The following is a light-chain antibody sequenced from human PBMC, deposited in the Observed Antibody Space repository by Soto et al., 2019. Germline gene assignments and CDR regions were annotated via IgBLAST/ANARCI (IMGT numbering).Light chain of an antibody. CDR1: GSDIGVYDF. CDR3: KSYAGSNTYV. J-gene: IGLJ1*01. V-gene: IGLV2-8*01. CDR2: EVF. Sequence: QSSPTQRPAASGCPGQSVSISSTGTGSDIGVYDFVPCDRHLPGKAPRLIIYEVFQRPSGVPDRFSGSKSGNTASLTVSGLQAADEADYFCKSYAGSNTYVFGSGTKVTVL.